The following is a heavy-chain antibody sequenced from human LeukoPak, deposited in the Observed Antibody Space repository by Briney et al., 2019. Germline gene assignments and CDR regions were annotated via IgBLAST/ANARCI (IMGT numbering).Heavy chain of an antibody. Sequence: ASVKVSCKASGYTFTGYYMHWVRQAPGQGLEWMGWINPNSGGTNYAQKFQGRVTMTRDTSISTAYMELSRLRSDDTAVYYCARGTPSYGIFSGGFDYWGQGTLVTVSS. J-gene: IGHJ4*02. CDR1: GYTFTGYY. V-gene: IGHV1-2*02. D-gene: IGHD5-18*01. CDR3: ARGTPSYGIFSGGFDY. CDR2: INPNSGGT.